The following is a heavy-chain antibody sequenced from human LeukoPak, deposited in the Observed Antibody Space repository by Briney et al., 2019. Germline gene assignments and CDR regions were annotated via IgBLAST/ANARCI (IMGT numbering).Heavy chain of an antibody. CDR2: INHSGST. V-gene: IGHV4-34*01. J-gene: IGHJ5*02. CDR3: ARTVRWFDP. CDR1: GGSFSGYY. Sequence: PSETLSLTCAVYGGSFSGYYWSWIRQPPGKGLEWIGEINHSGSTNYNPSLKSRVTISVDTSKNQFSLKLSSVTAADTAVYYCARTVRWFDPWGQGTLVTVSS. D-gene: IGHD4-11*01.